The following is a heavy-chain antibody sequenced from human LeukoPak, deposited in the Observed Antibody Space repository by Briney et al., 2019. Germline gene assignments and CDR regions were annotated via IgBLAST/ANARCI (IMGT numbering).Heavy chain of an antibody. CDR2: ISSSSSYI. Sequence: GGSLRLSCAASGFTFSSYWMNWARQAPGKGLEWVSSISSSSSYIYYADSVKGRFTISRDNAKNSLYLQMNSLRAEDTAVYYCARDPRTAMVYGGLLDYWGQGTLVTVSS. J-gene: IGHJ4*02. D-gene: IGHD5-18*01. CDR1: GFTFSSYW. CDR3: ARDPRTAMVYGGLLDY. V-gene: IGHV3-21*01.